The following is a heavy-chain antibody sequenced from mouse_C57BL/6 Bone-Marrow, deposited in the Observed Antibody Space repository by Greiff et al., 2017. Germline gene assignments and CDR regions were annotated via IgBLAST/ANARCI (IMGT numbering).Heavy chain of an antibody. V-gene: IGHV1-63*01. CDR1: GYTFTNYW. CDR3: ASRDYGSGFAY. J-gene: IGHJ3*01. CDR2: IYPGGGYT. Sequence: QVQLQQSGAELVRPGTSVKMSCKASGYTFTNYWIGWAKQRPGHGLEWIGDIYPGGGYTNYNEKFKGKATLTADKSSSTAYMQYSSLTSEDSAIYYCASRDYGSGFAYWGQGTLVTVSA. D-gene: IGHD1-1*01.